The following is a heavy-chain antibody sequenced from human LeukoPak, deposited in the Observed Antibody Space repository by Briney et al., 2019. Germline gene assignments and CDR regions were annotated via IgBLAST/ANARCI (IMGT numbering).Heavy chain of an antibody. D-gene: IGHD3-22*01. CDR1: GFTFSDYY. CDR2: ISSSSSYT. CDR3: AKARIVVIPPADALDV. V-gene: IGHV3-11*05. J-gene: IGHJ3*01. Sequence: KTGGSLRLSCAASGFTFSDYYMSWIRQAPGKGLEWVSYISSSSSYTNYADSVKGRFTISRDNAKNSLYLQMNSLRAEDTAVYYCAKARIVVIPPADALDVWGQGTLVTVSS.